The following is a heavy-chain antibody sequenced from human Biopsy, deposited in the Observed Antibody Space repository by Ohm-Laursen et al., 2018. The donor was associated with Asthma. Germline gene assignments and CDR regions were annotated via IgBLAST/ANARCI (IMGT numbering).Heavy chain of an antibody. Sequence: SETLSLTCSVSGGAIRTSGYYWGWIRQPPGKGLEWIGSMYYSGSAYYNPSLESRVTIPVDTSKNQFSLKLSSVTAADTAVYYCAMSPTRGPEVWEAFAFDIWGQGTMVTVSS. CDR1: GGAIRTSGYY. CDR3: AMSPTRGPEVWEAFAFDI. J-gene: IGHJ3*02. D-gene: IGHD3-16*01. V-gene: IGHV4-39*01. CDR2: MYYSGSA.